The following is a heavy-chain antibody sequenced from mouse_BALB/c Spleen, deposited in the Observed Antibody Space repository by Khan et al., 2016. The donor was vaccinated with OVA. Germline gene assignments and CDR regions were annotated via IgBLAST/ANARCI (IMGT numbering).Heavy chain of an antibody. CDR3: ARRGLNGIFVY. CDR1: GYSSITYW. D-gene: IGHD1-3*01. Sequence: VQLQESGAELAKPGASLKMSCTASGYSSITYWIHWVKPRPGQGLEWIGYIDPSTGYAEYNQKFTDKATLTADKSSSTAYMQLTSLTSEDSAVDYCARRGLNGIFVYWGQGTLVTVSA. J-gene: IGHJ3*01. V-gene: IGHV1-7*01. CDR2: IDPSTGYA.